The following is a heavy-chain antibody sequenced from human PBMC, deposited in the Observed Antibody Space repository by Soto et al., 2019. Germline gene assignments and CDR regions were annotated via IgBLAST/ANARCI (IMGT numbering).Heavy chain of an antibody. Sequence: SVKVSCKASGGTFSSYTISWVRQAPGQGLKWMGRIIPILGIANYAQKFQGRVTITADKSTSTAYMELSSLRSEDTAVYYCARGSRVGYYYMDVWGKGTTVTVSS. CDR3: ARGSRVGYYYMDV. V-gene: IGHV1-69*02. D-gene: IGHD1-26*01. J-gene: IGHJ6*03. CDR1: GGTFSSYT. CDR2: IIPILGIA.